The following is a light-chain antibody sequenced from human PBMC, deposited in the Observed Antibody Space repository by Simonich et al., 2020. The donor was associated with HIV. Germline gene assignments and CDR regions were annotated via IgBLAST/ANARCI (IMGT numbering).Light chain of an antibody. V-gene: IGKV4-1*01. CDR1: QSVLYSSNNKNY. Sequence: DIVMTQSPDSLAVSLGERATINCKSRQSVLYSSNNKNYLAWYQQKPGQPPKLLIYWASTRESGVPDRFSGSGSGTDFTLTISSLQAADVAVYYCQQYYSTPRTFGQGTKVEIK. J-gene: IGKJ1*01. CDR2: WAS. CDR3: QQYYSTPRT.